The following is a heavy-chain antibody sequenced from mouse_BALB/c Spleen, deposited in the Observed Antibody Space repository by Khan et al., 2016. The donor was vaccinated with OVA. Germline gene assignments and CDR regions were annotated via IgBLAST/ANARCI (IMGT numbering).Heavy chain of an antibody. J-gene: IGHJ3*01. V-gene: IGHV1-77*01. Sequence: QVQLQQSGAELARPGASVKLSCKASGYTFTDYYINWVKLRTGQGLEWIGEISPGSGDTYYNERFKGKATLTADKSTRTAYMQLSSLTSESSAVYVCARRNCFGCTFAYWGQETLVTVSA. CDR2: ISPGSGDT. CDR3: ARRNCFGCTFAY. D-gene: IGHD1-2*01. CDR1: GYTFTDYY.